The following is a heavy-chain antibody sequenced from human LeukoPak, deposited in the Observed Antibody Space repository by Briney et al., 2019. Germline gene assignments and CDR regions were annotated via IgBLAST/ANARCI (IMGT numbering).Heavy chain of an antibody. D-gene: IGHD6-19*01. J-gene: IGHJ4*02. Sequence: PGGSLRLSCAASGFTFIAFAMTWVRQAPGKGLEWVSTITDDGYNTYSADSVKGRITFSRDNSKNTLSLQLRSLRAEDTAVYYRAKDLSYTSGASGHWGQGTLVTVSS. CDR1: GFTFIAFA. CDR2: ITDDGYNT. V-gene: IGHV3-23*01. CDR3: AKDLSYTSGASGH.